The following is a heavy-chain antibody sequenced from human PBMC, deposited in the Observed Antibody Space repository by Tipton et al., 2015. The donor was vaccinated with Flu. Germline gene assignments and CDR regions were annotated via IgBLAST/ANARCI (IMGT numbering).Heavy chain of an antibody. CDR1: GASLSGGGYY. Sequence: TLSLTCTVSGASLSGGGYYWSWTRQYPGKGLEWIGHILGNGNTFYKPSLKSRVTISVDTSKNQFSLKLSSVTAADTAVYYCATYYYGSGTQSAFDYWGQGTLVTVSS. CDR3: ATYYYGSGTQSAFDY. J-gene: IGHJ4*02. D-gene: IGHD3-10*01. V-gene: IGHV4-30-4*01. CDR2: ILGNGNT.